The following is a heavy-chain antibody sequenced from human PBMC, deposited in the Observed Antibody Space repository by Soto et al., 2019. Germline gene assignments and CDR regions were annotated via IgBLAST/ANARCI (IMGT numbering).Heavy chain of an antibody. CDR1: GGSISSYY. D-gene: IGHD6-6*01. V-gene: IGHV4-59*01. Sequence: SETLSLTCTVSGGSISSYYWSWIRQPPGKGLEWIGYIYYSGSTNYNPSLKSRVTISVDTSKNQFSLKLSSVTAADTAVYYCARGSIGAARPGYYYYYMDVWGKGTTVTVSS. J-gene: IGHJ6*03. CDR2: IYYSGST. CDR3: ARGSIGAARPGYYYYYMDV.